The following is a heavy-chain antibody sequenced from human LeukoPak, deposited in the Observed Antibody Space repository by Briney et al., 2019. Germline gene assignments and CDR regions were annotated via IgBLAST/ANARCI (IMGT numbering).Heavy chain of an antibody. D-gene: IGHD3-22*01. J-gene: IGHJ4*02. Sequence: GGSLRLSCAASGFTFDDYAMHWVRQAPGKGLEWVSLISWDGGSTYYADSVKGRFTISRDNSKNSLYLQMNSLRAEDTALYYCAKDVDSSGYSAMAYWGQGTLVTVSS. CDR2: ISWDGGST. V-gene: IGHV3-43D*03. CDR3: AKDVDSSGYSAMAY. CDR1: GFTFDDYA.